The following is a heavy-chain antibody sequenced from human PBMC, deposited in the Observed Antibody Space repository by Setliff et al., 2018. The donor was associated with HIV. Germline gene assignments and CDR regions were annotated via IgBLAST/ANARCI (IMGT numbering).Heavy chain of an antibody. CDR2: IYYSGST. CDR1: GGSISSGDYY. CDR3: ARASLNYGGYYSLDY. Sequence: SETLSLTCTVSGGSISSGDYYWSWIRQPPGKGLEWIGYIYYSGSTYYNPSLKSRVTISVDTSKNQFSLKLSSVTAADTAVYYCARASLNYGGYYSLDYWGQGTLVTVSS. D-gene: IGHD3-22*01. V-gene: IGHV4-30-4*08. J-gene: IGHJ4*02.